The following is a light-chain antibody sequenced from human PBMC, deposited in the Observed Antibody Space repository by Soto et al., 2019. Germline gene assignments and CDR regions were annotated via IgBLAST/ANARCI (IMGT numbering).Light chain of an antibody. V-gene: IGKV3D-20*01. J-gene: IGKJ2*01. CDR1: QSVRSNY. CDR3: QQYGTSLIYT. Sequence: EIVLTQSPATLSLSPGERATLSCGASQSVRSNYVAWFQQKPGLAPRLLIYDASSRATGIPDRFRGSGSGTDFTLTISRLEPEDFAVYYCQQYGTSLIYTFGQGTKLEIK. CDR2: DAS.